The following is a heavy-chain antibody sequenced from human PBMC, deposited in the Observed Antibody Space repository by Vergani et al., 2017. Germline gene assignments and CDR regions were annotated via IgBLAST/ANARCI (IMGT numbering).Heavy chain of an antibody. CDR1: GGSISSGGYS. D-gene: IGHD3-22*01. CDR3: ARLRYDSSGYYYGNYFDY. Sequence: QLQLQESGSGLVKPSQTLSLTCAVSGGSISSGGYSWSWIRQPPGKGLEWIGYIYHSGSTYYNPSLKSRVTISVDRSKNQFSLKLGSVTAADTAVYYCARLRYDSSGYYYGNYFDYWGQGTLVTVSS. J-gene: IGHJ4*02. V-gene: IGHV4-30-2*01. CDR2: IYHSGST.